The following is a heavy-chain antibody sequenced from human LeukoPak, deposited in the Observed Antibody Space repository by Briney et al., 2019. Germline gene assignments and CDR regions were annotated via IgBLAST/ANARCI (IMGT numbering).Heavy chain of an antibody. V-gene: IGHV1-8*01. J-gene: IGHJ6*02. Sequence: GASVKVSCKASGNTFPSYDINWGRQGTGQGPGWMGWMNPNSGNTGYAQKFQGRVTMTRNTSISTAYMELSSLRSEDTAVYYCALRVDYYYYYGMDVWGQGTTVTVSS. CDR1: GNTFPSYD. CDR3: ALRVDYYYYYGMDV. CDR2: MNPNSGNT.